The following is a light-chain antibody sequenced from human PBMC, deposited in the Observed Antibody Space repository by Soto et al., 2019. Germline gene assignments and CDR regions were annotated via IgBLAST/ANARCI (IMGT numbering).Light chain of an antibody. CDR1: SSDVGGYNF. CDR2: DVR. V-gene: IGLV2-14*03. CDR3: SSYTSSSTVI. J-gene: IGLJ2*01. Sequence: QSALTQPASVSGSPGQSITISCTGTSSDVGGYNFVSWYQQHPGKAPKFIIYDVRNRPSGVSNRFSGSRAGNTASLTISGXXXXXXXXYYCSSYTSSSTVIFGGGTKLTVL.